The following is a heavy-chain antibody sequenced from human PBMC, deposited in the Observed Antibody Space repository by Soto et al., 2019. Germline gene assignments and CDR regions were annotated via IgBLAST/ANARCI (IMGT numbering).Heavy chain of an antibody. Sequence: WGSLRLSCAASGFTFSSYAMSWVRQAPGKGLEWVSAISGSGGSTYYADSVKGRFTISRDNSKNTLYLQMNSLRAEDTAVYYCAKDNNPTYYYYYMDVWGKGTTVTVSS. CDR3: AKDNNPTYYYYYMDV. CDR2: ISGSGGST. J-gene: IGHJ6*03. D-gene: IGHD1-20*01. V-gene: IGHV3-23*01. CDR1: GFTFSSYA.